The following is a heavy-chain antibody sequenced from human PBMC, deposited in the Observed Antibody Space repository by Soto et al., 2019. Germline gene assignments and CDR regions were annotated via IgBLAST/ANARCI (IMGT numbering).Heavy chain of an antibody. CDR3: ARAYEGDYFDY. CDR2: ISYDGSNK. V-gene: IGHV3-30-3*01. D-gene: IGHD3-16*01. Sequence: GGSLRLSCAASGFTFSSYAMHWVRQAPGKGLEWVAVISYDGSNKYYADYVKGRLTISRDNSKNTLYLQMNSLRAEDTAVYYCARAYEGDYFDYWGQGT. J-gene: IGHJ4*02. CDR1: GFTFSSYA.